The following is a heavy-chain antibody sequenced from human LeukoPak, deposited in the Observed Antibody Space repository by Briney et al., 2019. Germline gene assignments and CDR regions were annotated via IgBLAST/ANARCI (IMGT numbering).Heavy chain of an antibody. D-gene: IGHD3-9*01. CDR3: ARVHHDILTGPYYFDY. Sequence: ASVKVSCKASGGTFSSYAISWVRQAPGQGLEWMGGIIPIFGTANYAQKFQGRVTITADESTRTAYMELSSLRSEDTAVYYCARVHHDILTGPYYFDYWGQGTLVTVSS. J-gene: IGHJ4*02. V-gene: IGHV1-69*13. CDR1: GGTFSSYA. CDR2: IIPIFGTA.